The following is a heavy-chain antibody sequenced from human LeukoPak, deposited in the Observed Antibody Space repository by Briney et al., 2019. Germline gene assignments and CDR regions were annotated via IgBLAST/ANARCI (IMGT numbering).Heavy chain of an antibody. Sequence: GGSLRLSCAASGFTFSSYAMHWVRQAPGKGLEWVAVISYDGSNKYYADSVKGRFTISRDNSKNTLYLQMNSLRAEDTAVYYCARGLRFLEWLSLEPYFDYWGQGTLVTVSS. CDR1: GFTFSSYA. CDR2: ISYDGSNK. J-gene: IGHJ4*02. D-gene: IGHD3-3*01. CDR3: ARGLRFLEWLSLEPYFDY. V-gene: IGHV3-30*04.